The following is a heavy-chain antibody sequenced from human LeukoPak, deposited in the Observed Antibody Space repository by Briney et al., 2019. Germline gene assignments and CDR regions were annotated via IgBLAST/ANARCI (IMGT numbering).Heavy chain of an antibody. V-gene: IGHV7-4-1*02. D-gene: IGHD2-15*01. CDR1: GGTFSSYA. CDR2: INTNTGNP. J-gene: IGHJ5*02. Sequence: ASVKVSCKASGGTFSSYAISWVRQAPGQGLEWMGWINTNTGNPTYAQGFTGRFVFSLDTSVSTAYLQISSLKAEDTAVYYCARYVVVAATPEWFDPWGQGTLVTVSS. CDR3: ARYVVVAATPEWFDP.